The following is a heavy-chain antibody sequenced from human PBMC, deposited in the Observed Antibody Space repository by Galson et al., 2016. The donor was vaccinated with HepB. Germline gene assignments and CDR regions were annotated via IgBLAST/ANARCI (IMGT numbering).Heavy chain of an antibody. CDR3: AKRRLRLGELSYYFDY. Sequence: SLRLSCAASGFTFSSYAMSWVRQAPGKGLEWVSAISGSGGSTYYAASVMGRFTISRDNSRNTLYLQMNSLRAEDTAVYYCAKRRLRLGELSYYFDYWGQGTLVTVSS. J-gene: IGHJ4*02. V-gene: IGHV3-23*01. D-gene: IGHD3-16*02. CDR2: ISGSGGST. CDR1: GFTFSSYA.